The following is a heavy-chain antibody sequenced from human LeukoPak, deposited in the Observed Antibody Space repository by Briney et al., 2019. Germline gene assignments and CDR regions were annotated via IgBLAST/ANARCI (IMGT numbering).Heavy chain of an antibody. J-gene: IGHJ6*02. CDR2: IKQDGSEK. D-gene: IGHD1-1*01. Sequence: GGSLRLSCAASGFTPSSYWMSWVRQAPGKGLEWVANIKQDGSEKYYVDSVKGRFTISRDNAKNSLYLQMNSLRAEDTAVYYCARDNWNDVGYYYGMDVWGQGTTVTVSS. CDR3: ARDNWNDVGYYYGMDV. V-gene: IGHV3-7*01. CDR1: GFTPSSYW.